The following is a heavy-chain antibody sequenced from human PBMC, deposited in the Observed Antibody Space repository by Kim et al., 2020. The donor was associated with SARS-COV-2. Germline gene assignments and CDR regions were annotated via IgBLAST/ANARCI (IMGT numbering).Heavy chain of an antibody. V-gene: IGHV3-33*01. CDR2: IWYDGSNK. CDR1: GFTFSSYG. CDR3: ARGHFCSGGSCYSGYFQH. J-gene: IGHJ1*01. Sequence: GGSLRLSCAASGFTFSSYGMHWVRQAPGKGLEWVAVIWYDGSNKYYADSVKGRFTISRDNSKNTLYLQMNSLRAEDTAVYYCARGHFCSGGSCYSGYFQHWGQGTLVTFSS. D-gene: IGHD2-15*01.